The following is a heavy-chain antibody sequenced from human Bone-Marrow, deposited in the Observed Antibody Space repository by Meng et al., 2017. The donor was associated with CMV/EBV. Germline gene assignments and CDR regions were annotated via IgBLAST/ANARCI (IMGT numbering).Heavy chain of an antibody. J-gene: IGHJ6*02. V-gene: IGHV4-34*01. CDR3: ASESATYLGGRIYYHGMDV. CDR1: GFTFSIYA. CDR2: INHSGST. D-gene: IGHD1-26*01. Sequence: ESLKISCAASGFTFSIYAMSWFRQAPGKGLEWIGEINHSGSTKYNPSLKSRVTISVDKSKNQFSLRLTSVTAADTAVFYCASESATYLGGRIYYHGMDVWGQGITVTVSS.